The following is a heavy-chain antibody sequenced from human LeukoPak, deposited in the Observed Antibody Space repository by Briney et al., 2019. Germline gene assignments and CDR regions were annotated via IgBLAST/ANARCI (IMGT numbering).Heavy chain of an antibody. CDR1: GGSFSGYY. V-gene: IGHV4-34*01. CDR3: ARGLGYSSSSRSGNWFDP. J-gene: IGHJ5*02. Sequence: SETLSLTCAVYGGSFSGYYWSWIRQPPGKGLEWIGEINHSGSTNYNPSLKSRVTISVDTSKNQLSLKLSSVTAADTAVYYCARGLGYSSSSRSGNWFDPWGQGTLVTVSS. D-gene: IGHD6-6*01. CDR2: INHSGST.